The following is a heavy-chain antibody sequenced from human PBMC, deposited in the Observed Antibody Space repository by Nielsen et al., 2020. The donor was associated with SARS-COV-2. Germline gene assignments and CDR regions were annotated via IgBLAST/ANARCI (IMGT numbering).Heavy chain of an antibody. CDR1: GFIFSDYA. CDR3: VKDGAYYGVRGVVHFGY. D-gene: IGHD3-10*01. V-gene: IGHV3-23*01. CDR2: IKTSGGTT. J-gene: IGHJ4*02. Sequence: GESLKISCAASGFIFSDYAMAWVRQAPGKGLEWVSVIKTSGGTTYYADSVKGRFTISRDNSKNILYLQMNNLRAEDTAVYYCVKDGAYYGVRGVVHFGYGGRGNLVTVSS.